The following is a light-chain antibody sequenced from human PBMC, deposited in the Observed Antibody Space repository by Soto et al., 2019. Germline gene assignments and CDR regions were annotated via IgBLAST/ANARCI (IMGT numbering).Light chain of an antibody. CDR1: QSVTDF. V-gene: IGKV3-11*01. CDR2: DAS. J-gene: IGKJ4*01. Sequence: EIVLTQSPATLSLSPGERATLSCRASQSVTDFLAWYQQKPGQAPRLLIYDASNRATGAPARFSGSGSGTDFTLTTSSLEPEDSAVYYCQQRSGWPPLTFGGGTKVAIK. CDR3: QQRSGWPPLT.